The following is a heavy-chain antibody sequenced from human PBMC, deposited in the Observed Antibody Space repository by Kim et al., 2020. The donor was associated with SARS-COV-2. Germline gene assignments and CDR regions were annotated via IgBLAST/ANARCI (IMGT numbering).Heavy chain of an antibody. J-gene: IGHJ5*02. CDR2: MNPNSGNT. D-gene: IGHD3-9*01. Sequence: ASVKVSCKASGYTFTSYDINWVRQATGQGLEWMGWMNPNSGNTGYAQKFQGRVTMTRNTSISTAYMELSSLRSEDTAVYYCARGHAAGYDILTGYPSSNWFDPWGQGTLVTVSS. CDR1: GYTFTSYD. V-gene: IGHV1-8*01. CDR3: ARGHAAGYDILTGYPSSNWFDP.